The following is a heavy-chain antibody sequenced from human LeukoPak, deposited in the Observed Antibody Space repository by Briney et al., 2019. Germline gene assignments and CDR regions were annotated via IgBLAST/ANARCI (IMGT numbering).Heavy chain of an antibody. J-gene: IGHJ4*02. Sequence: ASVKVSCKASGYGFTSNYIHWVRQAPGQGLEWTGMIYPRDGSTSYAQKFQGRVTVTRDTSTSTAYMEVRSLRSDDTAVYYCASMSGYYPSYYFDYWGQGTLVTVSS. CDR3: ASMSGYYPSYYFDY. CDR2: IYPRDGST. V-gene: IGHV1-46*01. D-gene: IGHD3-3*01. CDR1: GYGFTSNY.